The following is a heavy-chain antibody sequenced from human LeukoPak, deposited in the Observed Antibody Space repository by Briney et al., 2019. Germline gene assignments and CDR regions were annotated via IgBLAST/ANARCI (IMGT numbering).Heavy chain of an antibody. CDR2: IYYSGST. V-gene: IGHV4-61*08. CDR1: GGSISNGDYY. CDR3: ARGARAGYNLEPFDY. J-gene: IGHJ4*02. D-gene: IGHD5-24*01. Sequence: PSETLSLTCTVSGGSISNGDYYWSWIRQPPGKGLEWIGYIYYSGSTKYNPSLKSRVTISVDTSKNQFSLKLSSVTAADTAVYYCARGARAGYNLEPFDYWGQGTLVTVSS.